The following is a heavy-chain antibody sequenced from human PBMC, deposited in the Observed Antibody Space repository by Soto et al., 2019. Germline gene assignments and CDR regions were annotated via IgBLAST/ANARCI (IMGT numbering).Heavy chain of an antibody. Sequence: AKVSRTAARYTFYIYEAAGARKTPGQGLEWSGWMNPKSGGTYFAQKFQGRVNLTRDTSISTAYMEVNRLRSDDTAVYYCTRYNIEKSASRYGGFVIGCLGTRVSVSS. D-gene: IGHD5-18*01. CDR3: TRYNIEKSASRYGGFVI. CDR2: MNPKSGGT. CDR1: RYTFYIYE. J-gene: IGHJ3*02. V-gene: IGHV1-2*02.